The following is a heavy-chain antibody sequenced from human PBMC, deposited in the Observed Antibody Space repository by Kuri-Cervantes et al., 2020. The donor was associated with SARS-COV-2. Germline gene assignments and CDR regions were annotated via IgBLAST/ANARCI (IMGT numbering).Heavy chain of an antibody. V-gene: IGHV3-30-3*01. CDR3: ARLEATNYSDY. CDR2: ISYDGSNK. CDR1: GFTFSSYA. Sequence: GGSLRLSCAASGFTFSSYAMHWVRQAPGKGLEWVAVISYDGSNKYYADSVKGRFTISRDNSKNTLYLQMNSLRAEGTAVYYCARLEATNYSDYWGQGTLVTVSS. D-gene: IGHD1-26*01. J-gene: IGHJ4*02.